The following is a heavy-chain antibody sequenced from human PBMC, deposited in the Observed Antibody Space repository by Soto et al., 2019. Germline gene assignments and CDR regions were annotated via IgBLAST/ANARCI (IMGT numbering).Heavy chain of an antibody. D-gene: IGHD6-13*01. CDR3: ATFRAAAGTYFDY. CDR1: GFTFSSYG. Sequence: GGSLRLSCAASGFTFSSYGMHWVRQAPGKGLEWVAVISYDGSNKYYADSVKGRFTISRDNSKNTLYLQMNSLRAEDTAVYYCATFRAAAGTYFDYWGQGTLVTVSS. CDR2: ISYDGSNK. V-gene: IGHV3-30*03. J-gene: IGHJ4*02.